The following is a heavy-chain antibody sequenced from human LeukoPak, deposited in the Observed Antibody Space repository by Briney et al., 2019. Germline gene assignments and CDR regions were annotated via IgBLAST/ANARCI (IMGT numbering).Heavy chain of an antibody. CDR2: ISFDGSNK. J-gene: IGHJ4*02. CDR3: ARGTGWCVDY. V-gene: IGHV3-30*04. Sequence: GGSLSLSCSASGFSFRSYAMHWVRQAPGKGLEGLAIISFDGSNKDFADSVKGRFTISRDNSKDTLYLQMDSLRPEDTAVYYCARGTGWCVDYWGQGTLVTVSS. CDR1: GFSFRSYA. D-gene: IGHD6-19*01.